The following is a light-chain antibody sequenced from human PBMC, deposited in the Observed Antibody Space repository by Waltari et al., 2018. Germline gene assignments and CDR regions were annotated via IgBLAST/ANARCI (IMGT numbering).Light chain of an antibody. CDR1: SSDIGGDNF. V-gene: IGLV2-14*01. CDR2: DVS. Sequence: QSALTQPASVSGSPEPSITIPCTGTSSDIGGDNFVSWYQQHPGKAPKLILFDVSDRPSGVSNRFSGSKSGNSASLTISGLQAEDEADYYCSSYTRSSSYVFGTGTKVTVL. J-gene: IGLJ1*01. CDR3: SSYTRSSSYV.